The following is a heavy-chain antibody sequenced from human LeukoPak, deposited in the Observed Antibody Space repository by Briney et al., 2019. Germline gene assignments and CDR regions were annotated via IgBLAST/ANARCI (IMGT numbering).Heavy chain of an antibody. CDR1: GGTFSSYA. Sequence: ASVKVSCKASGGTFSSYAISWVRQAPGQGLEWRGRIIPIRGIANYAKKFQGRVTITADKSTSTAYMELSSLRSEDTAVYYCARDQHYSFDYWGQGTLVTVSS. CDR2: IIPIRGIA. CDR3: ARDQHYSFDY. J-gene: IGHJ4*02. V-gene: IGHV1-69*04. D-gene: IGHD4-11*01.